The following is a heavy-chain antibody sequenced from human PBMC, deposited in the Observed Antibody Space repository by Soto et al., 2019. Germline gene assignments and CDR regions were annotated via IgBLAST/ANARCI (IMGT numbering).Heavy chain of an antibody. CDR3: ARVIYRRFLEWSTNYYGMDV. CDR1: GYTFTSYY. D-gene: IGHD3-3*01. CDR2: INPSGGST. Sequence: GASVKVSCKASGYTFTSYYMHWVRQAPGQGHEWMGIINPSGGSTSYAQKFQGRVTMTRDTSTSTVYMELSSLRSEDTAVYYCARVIYRRFLEWSTNYYGMDVWGQGXTVTVYS. J-gene: IGHJ6*02. V-gene: IGHV1-46*01.